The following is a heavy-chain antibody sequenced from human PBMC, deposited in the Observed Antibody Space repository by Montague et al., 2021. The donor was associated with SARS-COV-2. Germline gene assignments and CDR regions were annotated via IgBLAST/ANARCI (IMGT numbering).Heavy chain of an antibody. J-gene: IGHJ5*02. Sequence: SETRSLTCTVSGGSISSSTYYWGWIRQPPGKGLEWIASIYYSGSTYFNPSLKSRVAISIDTSKNQFSLKLSSVTAADTAVYYCARRPYYYDSSGQFDPRGQGVLVTVSS. D-gene: IGHD3-22*01. CDR1: GGSISSSTYY. CDR3: ARRPYYYDSSGQFDP. CDR2: IYYSGST. V-gene: IGHV4-39*07.